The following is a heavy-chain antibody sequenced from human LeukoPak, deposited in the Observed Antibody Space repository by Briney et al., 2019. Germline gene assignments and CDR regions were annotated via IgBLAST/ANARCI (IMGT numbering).Heavy chain of an antibody. J-gene: IGHJ4*02. CDR3: VRDTCLDV. CDR2: INQDGSQK. V-gene: IGHV3-7*01. D-gene: IGHD1-1*01. Sequence: GGSLRLSCAAAGFTFSLQPMRWVRQAPGKGLEWVANINQDGSQKNYVDSVKGRFTISRDNAKTSLFLQMSSLRAEDTALYYCVRDTCLDVWGQGTLVTVSS. CDR1: GFTFSLQP.